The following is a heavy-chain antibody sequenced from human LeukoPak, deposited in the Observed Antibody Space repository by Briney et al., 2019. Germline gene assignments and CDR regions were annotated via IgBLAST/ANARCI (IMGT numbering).Heavy chain of an antibody. J-gene: IGHJ5*02. CDR3: ARASDILTGPNWFDP. D-gene: IGHD3-9*01. CDR1: GYTFTSYD. CDR2: MNPNSGNT. V-gene: IGHV1-8*01. Sequence: ASVKVSCKASGYTFTSYDIYWVRQATGQGLEWMGWMNPNSGNTGYAQKFQGRVTMTRNTSISTAYMELSSLRSEDTAVYYCARASDILTGPNWFDPWGQGTLVTVSS.